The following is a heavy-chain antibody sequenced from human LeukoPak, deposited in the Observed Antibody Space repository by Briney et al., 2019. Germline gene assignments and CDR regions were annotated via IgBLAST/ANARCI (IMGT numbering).Heavy chain of an antibody. J-gene: IGHJ4*02. Sequence: SETLSLTCAVYGGSFSGYYWSWLRQPPGKGLEWIGELNHSGSTNYNPSLKSRVTISLDTSKDQFSLKLSSVTAADTAVYYCARGPLDTAVATYYFDYWAQGTLVTVSS. CDR2: LNHSGST. CDR3: ARGPLDTAVATYYFDY. CDR1: GGSFSGYY. V-gene: IGHV4-34*01. D-gene: IGHD5-18*01.